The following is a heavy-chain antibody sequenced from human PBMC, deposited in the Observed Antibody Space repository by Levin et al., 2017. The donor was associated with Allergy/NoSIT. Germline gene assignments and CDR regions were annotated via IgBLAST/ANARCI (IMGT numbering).Heavy chain of an antibody. Sequence: GGSLRLSCTASGFNFGNYWMSWVRQAPGKGLEWVADIKPDASEKNSVNSVKGRFTISRDNAKKSLYLQMNSLRVEDTAMYHCATEGATLEDNSFDVWGHGTLVIVSS. CDR1: GFNFGNYW. CDR3: ATEGATLEDNSFDV. D-gene: IGHD5-12*01. CDR2: IKPDASEK. V-gene: IGHV3-7*01. J-gene: IGHJ3*01.